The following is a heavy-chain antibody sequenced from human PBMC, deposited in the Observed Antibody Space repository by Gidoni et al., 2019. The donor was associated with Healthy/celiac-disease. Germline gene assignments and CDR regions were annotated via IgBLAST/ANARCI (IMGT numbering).Heavy chain of an antibody. CDR3: ARGGPEDIVVVVAATTRGGYFDY. J-gene: IGHJ4*02. D-gene: IGHD2-15*01. V-gene: IGHV4-34*01. Sequence: QVQLQQWGAGLLKPSETLSLTCAGYGGSFSGDYWSCIRQPPGKGLEWIGEINPRGSTNYNPSLKIRVTISVDTSKHQFSLKLSSVTAADTAVYYCARGGPEDIVVVVAATTRGGYFDYWGQGTLVTVSS. CDR2: INPRGST. CDR1: GGSFSGDY.